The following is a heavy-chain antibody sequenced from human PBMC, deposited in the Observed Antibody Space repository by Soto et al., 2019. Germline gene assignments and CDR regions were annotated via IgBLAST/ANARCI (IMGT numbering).Heavy chain of an antibody. Sequence: PSETLSLTCTVSGGSISSGDYYWSWIRQPPGKGLEWIGYIYYSGSTYYNPSLKSRVTISVDTSKNQFSLKLSSVTAADTAVYYCARETTIFGVVNSREGGLFDHWGQGTLVTVSS. CDR3: ARETTIFGVVNSREGGLFDH. V-gene: IGHV4-30-4*01. D-gene: IGHD3-3*01. CDR1: GGSISSGDYY. CDR2: IYYSGST. J-gene: IGHJ4*02.